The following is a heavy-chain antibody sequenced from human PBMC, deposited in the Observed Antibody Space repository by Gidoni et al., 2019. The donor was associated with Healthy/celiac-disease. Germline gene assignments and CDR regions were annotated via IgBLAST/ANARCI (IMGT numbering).Heavy chain of an antibody. Sequence: EVQMVESGGGLVKPGGSLRLLCAASGVTFSSYSMNWVRQAPGKGLEWVSSISSSSSYIYYADSVKGRFTISRDNAKNSLYLQMNSLRAEDTAVYYCARDPEYYYGSGSYYNYWGQGTLVTVSS. V-gene: IGHV3-21*01. D-gene: IGHD3-10*01. CDR1: GVTFSSYS. J-gene: IGHJ4*02. CDR3: ARDPEYYYGSGSYYNY. CDR2: ISSSSSYI.